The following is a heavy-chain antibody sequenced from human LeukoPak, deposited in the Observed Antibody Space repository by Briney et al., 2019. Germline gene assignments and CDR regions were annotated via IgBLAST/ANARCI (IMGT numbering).Heavy chain of an antibody. CDR2: ISYHGSNK. Sequence: PGGSLRLSCAASGFTFSSYGMHWVRQAPGKGLEWVAAISYHGSNKYHADSVKGRFAISRDNSKNILYLQMNSLIVEDTAVYYCARTGESGGYFYHGMDVWGQGTPVTVSS. V-gene: IGHV3-30*03. CDR1: GFTFSSYG. CDR3: ARTGESGGYFYHGMDV. J-gene: IGHJ6*02. D-gene: IGHD1-26*01.